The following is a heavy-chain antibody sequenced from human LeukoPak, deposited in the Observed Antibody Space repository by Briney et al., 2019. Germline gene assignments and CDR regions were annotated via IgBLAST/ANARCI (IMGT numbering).Heavy chain of an antibody. CDR3: ARDLPFGAFDY. CDR2: IIPIFGTA. V-gene: IGHV1-69*05. J-gene: IGHJ4*02. Sequence: ASVKVSCKASGGTFSSYAISWVRQAPGQGLEWMGRIIPIFGTANYAQKFQGRVTITTDESTSTAYMELSSLRSEDTAVYYCARDLPFGAFDYWGQGTLVTVSS. CDR1: GGTFSSYA. D-gene: IGHD3-16*01.